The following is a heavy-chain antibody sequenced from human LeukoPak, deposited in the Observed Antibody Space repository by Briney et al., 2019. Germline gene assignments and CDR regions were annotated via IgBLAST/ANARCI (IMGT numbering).Heavy chain of an antibody. J-gene: IGHJ4*02. V-gene: IGHV4-59*01. CDR3: ARGKYHYDSRPVAGWYFDY. CDR2: IYYSGST. Sequence: PSETLSLTCTVSGVSISSYYWSWIRQPPGKGLEWIGYIYYSGSTNHNPSLKSRVTISVDTSKNQFSLKLSSVAAADTAVYYCARGKYHYDSRPVAGWYFDYWGQGTLVTVSS. D-gene: IGHD3-22*01. CDR1: GVSISSYY.